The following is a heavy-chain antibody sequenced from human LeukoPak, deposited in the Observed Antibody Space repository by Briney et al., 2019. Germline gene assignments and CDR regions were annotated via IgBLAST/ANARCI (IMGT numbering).Heavy chain of an antibody. V-gene: IGHV3-33*01. Sequence: PGRSLRLSCPASGFTFSSYGMHWVRQAPGKGLEWVAVIWYDGSNKYYAGSVKGRFTISRDNSKNTLYLQMNSLRAEDTAVYYCARAQYYYDSSGYYYDYYYYGMDVWGQGTTVTVSS. CDR3: ARAQYYYDSSGYYYDYYYYGMDV. J-gene: IGHJ6*02. CDR1: GFTFSSYG. D-gene: IGHD3-22*01. CDR2: IWYDGSNK.